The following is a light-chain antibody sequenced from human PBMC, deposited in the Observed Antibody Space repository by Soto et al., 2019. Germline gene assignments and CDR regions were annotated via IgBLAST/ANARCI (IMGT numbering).Light chain of an antibody. V-gene: IGKV1-13*02. Sequence: AIQLTQSPSSLSASVGDRVTITCRASQGISSALAWYQQKPGKSPKLLIYDASSLESGVPTRFRDSGSGTDFTLTISSLQTEDFANYYCQQFNSYPYTFGQGTKLEIK. CDR3: QQFNSYPYT. J-gene: IGKJ2*01. CDR1: QGISSA. CDR2: DAS.